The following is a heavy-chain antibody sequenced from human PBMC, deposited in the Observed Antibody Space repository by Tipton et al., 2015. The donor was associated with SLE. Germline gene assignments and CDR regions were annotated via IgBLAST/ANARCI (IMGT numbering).Heavy chain of an antibody. V-gene: IGHV4-59*01. CDR3: ARMRGGYNAHH. J-gene: IGHJ5*02. D-gene: IGHD5-24*01. CDR1: GASITSDY. Sequence: TLSLTRTVSGASITSDYWTWIRQPPGKGLEWIGYISYSGSTNYNPSVRSRVSLSLDTSKNQFSLKVKSVTTADTAVYYCARMRGGYNAHHWGQGILVTVSS. CDR2: ISYSGST.